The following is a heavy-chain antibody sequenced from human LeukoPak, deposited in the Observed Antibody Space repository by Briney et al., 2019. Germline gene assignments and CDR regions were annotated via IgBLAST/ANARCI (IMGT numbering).Heavy chain of an antibody. CDR3: ARGHFNILTGYYIVY. Sequence: PSETLSLTCTVSGGSISNYYWSWIRQPPGKGLEWIGYIYYSGNTNYNPSLKSRVTISVDTSKNQFSLKLSSVTAADTAVYYCARGHFNILTGYYIVYWGKGTLVTVSS. J-gene: IGHJ4*02. V-gene: IGHV4-59*08. CDR2: IYYSGNT. CDR1: GGSISNYY. D-gene: IGHD3-9*01.